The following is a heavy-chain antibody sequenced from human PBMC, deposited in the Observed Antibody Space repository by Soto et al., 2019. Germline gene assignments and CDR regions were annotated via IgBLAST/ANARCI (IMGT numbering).Heavy chain of an antibody. CDR3: ASGLVEYSSSWFDY. CDR2: INSDGSST. V-gene: IGHV3-74*01. D-gene: IGHD6-13*01. CDR1: GFTFTGYW. Sequence: AGSLRLSCAASGFTFTGYWMHGVRQAPGKGLVWVSRINSDGSSTNYADSVKGRFTISRDNAKNMVYLQMNSLRAEDTAVYYCASGLVEYSSSWFDYWGQGTPVTVSS. J-gene: IGHJ5*01.